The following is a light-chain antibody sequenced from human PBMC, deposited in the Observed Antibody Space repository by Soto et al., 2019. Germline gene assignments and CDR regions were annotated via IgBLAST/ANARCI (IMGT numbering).Light chain of an antibody. CDR1: SSYVGGYNY. CDR3: SSYTSSSTRV. Sequence: QSALTQPASVSGSPGQSITISCTGTSSYVGGYNYVSWYQQHPGKAPKLMIYDVSNRPSGVPNRFSGSKSGNTASLTISGLQAEDEADYYCSSYTSSSTRVFGTGTKVTVL. V-gene: IGLV2-14*01. CDR2: DVS. J-gene: IGLJ1*01.